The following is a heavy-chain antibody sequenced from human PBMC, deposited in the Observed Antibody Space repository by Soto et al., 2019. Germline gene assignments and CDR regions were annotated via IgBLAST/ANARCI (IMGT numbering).Heavy chain of an antibody. D-gene: IGHD3-22*01. CDR3: ARGGVDYYDSSGYYFSPYDFDY. Sequence: PSETLSLTCAVSGGSISSGGYSWSWIRQPPGKGLEWIGYIYHSGSTYYNPSLKSRVTISVDRSKNQFSLKLSSVTAADTAVYYCARGGVDYYDSSGYYFSPYDFDYWGQGTLVTVSS. V-gene: IGHV4-30-2*01. J-gene: IGHJ4*02. CDR1: GGSISSGGYS. CDR2: IYHSGST.